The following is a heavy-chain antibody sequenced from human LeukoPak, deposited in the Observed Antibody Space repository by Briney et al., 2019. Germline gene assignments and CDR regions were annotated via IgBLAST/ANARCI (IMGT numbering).Heavy chain of an antibody. CDR3: AKDLGSSGYEPLDY. J-gene: IGHJ4*02. D-gene: IGHD3-22*01. V-gene: IGHV3-9*01. Sequence: GGSLRLSCAASGFTFDDYAMHWVRQAPGKGLEWVSGISWNSGSIGYADSVKGRFTISRDNAKNSLYLQMNSLRAEDTALYYCAKDLGSSGYEPLDYWGQGTLVTVSS. CDR1: GFTFDDYA. CDR2: ISWNSGSI.